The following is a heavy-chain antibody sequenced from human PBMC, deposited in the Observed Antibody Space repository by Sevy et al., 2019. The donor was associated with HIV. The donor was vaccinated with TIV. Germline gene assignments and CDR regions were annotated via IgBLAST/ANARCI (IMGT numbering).Heavy chain of an antibody. CDR2: INHSGST. Sequence: SETLSLTCAVYGGSFSGYYWSWIRQPPGQGLEWIGEINHSGSTNYNPSLKSRVTISVDTSKNQFSLKLSSVTAADTAVYYCAREPDYDFWSGYNTRDYYYGMDVWGQGTTVTVSS. CDR1: GGSFSGYY. D-gene: IGHD3-3*01. J-gene: IGHJ6*02. CDR3: AREPDYDFWSGYNTRDYYYGMDV. V-gene: IGHV4-34*01.